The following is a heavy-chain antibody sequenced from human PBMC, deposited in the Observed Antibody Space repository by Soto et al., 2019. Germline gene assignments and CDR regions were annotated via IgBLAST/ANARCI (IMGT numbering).Heavy chain of an antibody. Sequence: QVQLVQSGAEVKKPGSSVKVSCKASGGTFSNTAFIWVRQAPGQGLEWMGGNIPIFGAPNYAQKFQGRLTISADDSASKAYMELNTLTSEDTAVYYCATPAEPLDTAMLKGLAHWGQGTLVTVSS. J-gene: IGHJ4*02. V-gene: IGHV1-69*01. CDR2: NIPIFGAP. CDR1: GGTFSNTA. D-gene: IGHD5-18*01. CDR3: ATPAEPLDTAMLKGLAH.